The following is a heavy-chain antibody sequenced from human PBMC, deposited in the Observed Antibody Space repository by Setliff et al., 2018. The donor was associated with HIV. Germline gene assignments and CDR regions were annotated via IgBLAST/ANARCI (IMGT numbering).Heavy chain of an antibody. CDR3: ARVVGTRAVDY. CDR2: INHSGST. J-gene: IGHJ4*02. Sequence: PSETLSLTCAVYGGSFSGYYWSWIRQPPGKVLEWIGEINHSGSTNYNPSLRSRVTISVDTSKNQFPLKLSSVTAADTAVYYCARVVGTRAVDYWGQGTLVTVSS. CDR1: GGSFSGYY. D-gene: IGHD2-21*02. V-gene: IGHV4-34*01.